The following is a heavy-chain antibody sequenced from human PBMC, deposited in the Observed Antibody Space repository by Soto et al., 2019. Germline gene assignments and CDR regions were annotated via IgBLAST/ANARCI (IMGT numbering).Heavy chain of an antibody. CDR1: GCPIRNKL. V-gene: IGHV4-59*01. CDR2: IYYTGTS. D-gene: IGHD3-10*02. J-gene: IGHJ3*02. Sequence: SETLSLTCTVAGCPIRNKLWFWSRPPPGKGLEWVGYIYYTGTSKYNPSLKSRVTISVDSSKNQFSLKLSSVTAADTAVYYCATSYGPCCSDDAFDIWGQGTMVT. CDR3: ATSYGPCCSDDAFDI.